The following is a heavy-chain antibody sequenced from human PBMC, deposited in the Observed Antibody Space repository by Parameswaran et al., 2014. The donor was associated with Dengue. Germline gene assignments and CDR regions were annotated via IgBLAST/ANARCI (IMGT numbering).Heavy chain of an antibody. D-gene: IGHD3-22*01. CDR3: ARDVGDSSGYSRPIYYYGMDV. J-gene: IGHJ6*02. Sequence: RWIRQPPGKGLEWIGYIYYSGSTNYNPSLKSRVTISVDTSKNQFSLKLSSVTAADTAVYYCARDVGDSSGYSRPIYYYGMDVWAKGPRSPSP. CDR2: IYYSGST. V-gene: IGHV4-59*01.